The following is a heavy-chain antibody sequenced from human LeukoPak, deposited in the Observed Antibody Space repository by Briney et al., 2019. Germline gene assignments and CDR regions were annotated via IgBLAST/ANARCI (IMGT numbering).Heavy chain of an antibody. Sequence: SSETLSLTCTVSGGSISSGDYYWSWIRQPPGKGLGWIGYIYYSGSTYYNPSLKSRVTISVDTSKNQFSLKLSSVTAADTAVYYCARVGLDCSSTSCYLNWFDPWGQGTLVTVSS. CDR3: ARVGLDCSSTSCYLNWFDP. D-gene: IGHD2-2*01. V-gene: IGHV4-30-4*08. CDR1: GGSISSGDYY. J-gene: IGHJ5*02. CDR2: IYYSGST.